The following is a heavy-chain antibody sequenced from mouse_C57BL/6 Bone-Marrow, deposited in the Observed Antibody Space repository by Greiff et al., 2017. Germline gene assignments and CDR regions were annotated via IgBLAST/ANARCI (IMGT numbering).Heavy chain of an antibody. Sequence: VQLQQSGTVLARPGASVKMSCKTSGYTFTSYWMNWVKQRPGQGLEWIGAIYPGNSDTSYNQKFKGKAKLTAVTSASTAYMELSSLTNEDSAVYYCTRSGQLRLRDWFAYWGQGTLVTVSA. J-gene: IGHJ3*01. V-gene: IGHV1-5*01. D-gene: IGHD3-2*02. CDR1: GYTFTSYW. CDR3: TRSGQLRLRDWFAY. CDR2: IYPGNSDT.